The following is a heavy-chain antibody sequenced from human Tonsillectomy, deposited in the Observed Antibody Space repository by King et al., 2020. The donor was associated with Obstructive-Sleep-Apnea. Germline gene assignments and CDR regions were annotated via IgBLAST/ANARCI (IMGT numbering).Heavy chain of an antibody. J-gene: IGHJ6*02. V-gene: IGHV1-2*02. CDR2: INPNSGDT. CDR3: ARDLGYSYGPSAVYYGMDV. D-gene: IGHD5-18*01. CDR1: GYTFTGYY. Sequence: QVQLVQSGAEVKKPGASVKVSCKASGYTFTGYYMHWVRQAPGQGLEWMGWINPNSGDTNYAQKFQGRVTMTRDTSISTAYMELSRLRSDDTAVYYCARDLGYSYGPSAVYYGMDVWGQGTTVTVSS.